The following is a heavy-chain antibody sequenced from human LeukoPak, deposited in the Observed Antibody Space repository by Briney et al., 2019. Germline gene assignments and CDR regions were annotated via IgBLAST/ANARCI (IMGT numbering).Heavy chain of an antibody. CDR1: GFTFSDYA. CDR3: AKSDTVVTPYYFDY. D-gene: IGHD4-23*01. CDR2: ISWNSGSI. Sequence: GGSLRLSCAASGFTFSDYAMPWVRQAPGKGLEWVSGISWNSGSIGYADSVKGRFTISRDNAKNSLYLQMNSLRAEDTALYYCAKSDTVVTPYYFDYWGQGTLVTVSS. J-gene: IGHJ4*02. V-gene: IGHV3-9*01.